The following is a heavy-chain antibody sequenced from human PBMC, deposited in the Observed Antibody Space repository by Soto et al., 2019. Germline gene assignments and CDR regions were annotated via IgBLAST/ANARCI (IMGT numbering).Heavy chain of an antibody. CDR2: ISTNNGNT. CDR1: GYTFTIYV. V-gene: IGHV1-18*01. CDR3: ARGGDSNDWFNP. J-gene: IGHJ5*02. Sequence: ASVKVSCKASGYTFTIYVISWVRQAPGQGLEWMGWISTNNGNTNYAQKLQGRVTMTTDTSTGTAYMELRSLRSDDTAVYYCARGGDSNDWFNPWGQGTLVTAPQ. D-gene: IGHD3-10*01.